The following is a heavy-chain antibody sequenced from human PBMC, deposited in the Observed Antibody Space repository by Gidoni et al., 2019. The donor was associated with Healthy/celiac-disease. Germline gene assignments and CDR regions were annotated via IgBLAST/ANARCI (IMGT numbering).Heavy chain of an antibody. J-gene: IGHJ3*02. D-gene: IGHD1-26*01. CDR3: ARGGGSYYHSAFDI. CDR1: GFTVSSNY. Sequence: EVQLVESGGGLIQPGGSLRLSCAASGFTVSSNYMSWVRQAPGKGLEWVSVIYSGGSTYYADSVKGRFTISRDNSKNTLYLQMNSLRAEATAVYYCARGGGSYYHSAFDIWGQGTMVTVSS. V-gene: IGHV3-53*01. CDR2: IYSGGST.